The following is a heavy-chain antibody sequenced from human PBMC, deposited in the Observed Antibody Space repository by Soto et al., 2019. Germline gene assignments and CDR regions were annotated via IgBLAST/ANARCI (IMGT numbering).Heavy chain of an antibody. J-gene: IGHJ4*02. CDR1: GGSISNAAYS. CDR3: ARERGGDGLFDS. CDR2: IYPSGMP. D-gene: IGHD6-25*01. Sequence: SETLSLTCTVSGGSISNAAYSWSWIRQPPGKGLEWIGYIYPSGMPFYNPSLRSRVTISIDRSNDQFSLNLKSVTAADTAVYYCARERGGDGLFDSWGQGTLVTVSS. V-gene: IGHV4-30-2*01.